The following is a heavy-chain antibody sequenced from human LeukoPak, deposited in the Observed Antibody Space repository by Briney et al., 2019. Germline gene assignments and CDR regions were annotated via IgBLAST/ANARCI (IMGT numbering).Heavy chain of an antibody. D-gene: IGHD3-16*02. J-gene: IGHJ5*01. Sequence: SETLSLTCAVYGGSFSGYYWSWIRQPPGKGLEWIGEINHSGSTNYNPSLKSRGTISVDTSKNQFSLKLNSVTAADTAVYYCARVGYEYVWGSYRYGWFDPWGQGTLVTVSS. CDR2: INHSGST. CDR3: ARVGYEYVWGSYRYGWFDP. V-gene: IGHV4-34*09. CDR1: GGSFSGYY.